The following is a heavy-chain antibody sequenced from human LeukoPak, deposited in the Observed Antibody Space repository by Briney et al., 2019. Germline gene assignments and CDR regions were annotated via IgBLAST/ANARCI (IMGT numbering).Heavy chain of an antibody. D-gene: IGHD3-22*01. Sequence: GGSPRLSCAASGFTFSSYGMHWVRQAPGKGLEWVAVISYDGSNKYYADSVKGRFTISRDNSKNTLYLQMNSLRAEDTAVYYCAREGYDSSGGGYWGQGTLVTVSS. J-gene: IGHJ4*02. CDR1: GFTFSSYG. CDR2: ISYDGSNK. V-gene: IGHV3-30*03. CDR3: AREGYDSSGGGY.